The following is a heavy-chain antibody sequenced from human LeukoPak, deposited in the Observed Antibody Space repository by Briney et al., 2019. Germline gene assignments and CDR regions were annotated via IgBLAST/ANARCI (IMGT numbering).Heavy chain of an antibody. D-gene: IGHD3-10*01. CDR1: GDSVSNYG. CDR3: ARDNFGSLDF. Sequence: PSETLSLTCSVSGDSVSNYGWSWVRQPPGKGLEWIGYVYASGINSDNQNPALKSRATISVDTWRNQFSLRLNSVTAADTAIYYCARDNFGSLDFWGQGALVTVSS. CDR2: VYASGINSD. V-gene: IGHV4-59*02. J-gene: IGHJ4*02.